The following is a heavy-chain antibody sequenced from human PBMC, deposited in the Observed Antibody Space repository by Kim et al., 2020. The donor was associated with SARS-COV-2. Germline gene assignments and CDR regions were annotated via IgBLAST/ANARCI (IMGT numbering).Heavy chain of an antibody. CDR3: ARGPGYSSSWYGARNWFDP. CDR2: INHSGST. Sequence: EWIGEINHSGSTHCHPTLKSRVTISVDTSKNQFSLKLSSVTAADTAVYYCARGPGYSSSWYGARNWFDPWGQGTLVTVSS. D-gene: IGHD6-13*01. J-gene: IGHJ5*02. V-gene: IGHV4-34*01.